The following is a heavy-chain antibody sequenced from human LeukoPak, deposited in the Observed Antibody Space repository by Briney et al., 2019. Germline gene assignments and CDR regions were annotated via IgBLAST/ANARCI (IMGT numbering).Heavy chain of an antibody. CDR1: GFTFSRYW. V-gene: IGHV3-7*01. CDR3: ARAEGGYDILIGYFPDY. D-gene: IGHD3-9*01. J-gene: IGHJ4*02. CDR2: IKEDGSEK. Sequence: GGSLRLSCAASGFTFSRYWMTWVRQAPGKGLEWVASIKEDGSEKYSVDSVKGRFTISRDNAKNSLFLQMNSLRAEDTAVYYCARAEGGYDILIGYFPDYWGQGTLVTVSS.